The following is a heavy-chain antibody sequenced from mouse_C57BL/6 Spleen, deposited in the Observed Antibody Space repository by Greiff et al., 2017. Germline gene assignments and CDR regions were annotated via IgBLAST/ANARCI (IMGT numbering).Heavy chain of an antibody. Sequence: VQLHQSGAELVRPGTSVKVSCKASGYAFTNYLIEWVKQRPGQGLEWIGVINPGSGGTNYNEKFKGKATLTADKSSSTAYMQLSSLTSEDSAVYFCARWAGTGAMDYWGQGTSVTVSS. CDR1: GYAFTNYL. V-gene: IGHV1-54*01. CDR2: INPGSGGT. CDR3: ARWAGTGAMDY. D-gene: IGHD3-3*01. J-gene: IGHJ4*01.